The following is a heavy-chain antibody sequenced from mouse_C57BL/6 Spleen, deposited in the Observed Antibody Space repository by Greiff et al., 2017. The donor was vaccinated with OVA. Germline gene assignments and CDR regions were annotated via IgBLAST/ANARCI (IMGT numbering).Heavy chain of an antibody. CDR1: GFTFSSYA. CDR3: TRERDYAMDY. CDR2: ISSGGDYI. Sequence: EVKLQESGEGLVKPGGSLKLSCAASGFTFSSYAMSWVRQTPEKRLEWVAYISSGGDYIYYADTVKGRYTISRDNARNTLYLQMSSLKSEDTAMYYCTRERDYAMDYWGQGTSVTVSS. J-gene: IGHJ4*01. V-gene: IGHV5-9-1*02.